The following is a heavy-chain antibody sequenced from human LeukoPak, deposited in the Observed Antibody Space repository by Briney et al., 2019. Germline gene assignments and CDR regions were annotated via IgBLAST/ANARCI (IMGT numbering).Heavy chain of an antibody. CDR2: ISAYNGNT. J-gene: IGHJ4*02. Sequence: AASVKVSCKASGYTFTSYGISWVRQAPGQGLEWMGWISAYNGNTNYAQKLQGRVTMTTDTSTSTAYMELRSLRSEDTAVYYCATYMLRDNWNVHTFDSWGQGTLVTVSS. V-gene: IGHV1-18*01. CDR1: GYTFTSYG. D-gene: IGHD1-1*01. CDR3: ATYMLRDNWNVHTFDS.